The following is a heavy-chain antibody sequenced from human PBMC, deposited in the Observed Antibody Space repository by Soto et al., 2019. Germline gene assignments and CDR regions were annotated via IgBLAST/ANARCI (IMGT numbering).Heavy chain of an antibody. J-gene: IGHJ4*02. CDR2: LDTDGSFI. CDR3: VRRLGAVARTDS. CDR1: GFAFSSYW. Sequence: PGGSLRLSCAASGFAFSSYWMHWVRLVPGRGLVWVSRLDTDGSFIDYADSVKGRFTISRDNAKNMVFLQMNSLRAEDTAGYYCVRRLGAVARTDSWGQGTRVTVSS. V-gene: IGHV3-74*01. D-gene: IGHD6-19*01.